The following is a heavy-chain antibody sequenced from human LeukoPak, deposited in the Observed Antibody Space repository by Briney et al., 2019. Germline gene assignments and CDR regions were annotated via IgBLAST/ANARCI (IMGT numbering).Heavy chain of an antibody. D-gene: IGHD5-24*01. CDR2: IKKDGSET. V-gene: IGHV3-7*03. J-gene: IGHJ4*02. CDR1: GFTFSSCW. Sequence: GGSLRLPCAASGFTFSSCWMTWLRQAPGKGLEWVANIKKDGSETYYVDSVKGRFTISRDNAKNSLYLQMNNLRAEDTAVYYCAKDRAGYNVKGSDYWGQGTLVTVSS. CDR3: AKDRAGYNVKGSDY.